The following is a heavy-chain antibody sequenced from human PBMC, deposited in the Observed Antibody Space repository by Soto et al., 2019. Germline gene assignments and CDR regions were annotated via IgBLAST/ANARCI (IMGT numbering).Heavy chain of an antibody. D-gene: IGHD6-19*01. J-gene: IGHJ4*02. V-gene: IGHV4-4*02. CDR2: IYHSGST. Sequence: QVQLQESGPGLVKPSGTLSLTCAVSGGSISSSNWWSWVRQPPGKGLEWIGEIYHSGSTTYNPSLKGRVTTSVDTSTTQFSLKLSSVTAADTAVYSCARVSVAGTRFDYWGQGTLVTVSS. CDR1: GGSISSSNW. CDR3: ARVSVAGTRFDY.